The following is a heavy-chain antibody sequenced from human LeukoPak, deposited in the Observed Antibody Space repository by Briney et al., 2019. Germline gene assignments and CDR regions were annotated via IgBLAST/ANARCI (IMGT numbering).Heavy chain of an antibody. Sequence: SETLSLTCTVSGGSISSYYWSWIRQPAGKGLEWIGSIYHSGSTYYNPSLKSRVTISVDTSKNQFSLKLSSVTAADTAVYYCARDSSSSLDYWGQGTLVTVSS. CDR3: ARDSSSSLDY. V-gene: IGHV4-4*07. D-gene: IGHD6-6*01. CDR1: GGSISSYY. CDR2: IYHSGST. J-gene: IGHJ4*02.